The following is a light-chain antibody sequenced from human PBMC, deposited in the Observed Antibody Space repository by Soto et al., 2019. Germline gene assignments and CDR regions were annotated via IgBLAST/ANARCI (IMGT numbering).Light chain of an antibody. CDR1: QSVSSY. Sequence: EIVLTQSPATLSFSPGERATLSCRASQSVSSYLAWYHQKPGQAPRLLIYDASNRATGIPARFSGSGSGTDFTLTISSLEPEDFAVYYCQQRSNWRTFGQGTKVDIK. V-gene: IGKV3-11*01. CDR2: DAS. J-gene: IGKJ1*01. CDR3: QQRSNWRT.